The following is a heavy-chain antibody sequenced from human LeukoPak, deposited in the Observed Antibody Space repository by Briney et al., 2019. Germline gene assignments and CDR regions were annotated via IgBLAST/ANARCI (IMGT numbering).Heavy chain of an antibody. D-gene: IGHD6-19*01. CDR3: ARDREQWLFDAFDI. CDR2: INHSGST. CDR1: GGSFSGYY. J-gene: IGHJ3*02. V-gene: IGHV4-34*01. Sequence: SETLSLTCAVYGGSFSGYYWSWTRQPPGKGLEWIGEINHSGSTNYNPSLKSRVTISVDTSKNQFSLKLSSVTAADTAVYYCARDREQWLFDAFDIWGQGTMVTVSS.